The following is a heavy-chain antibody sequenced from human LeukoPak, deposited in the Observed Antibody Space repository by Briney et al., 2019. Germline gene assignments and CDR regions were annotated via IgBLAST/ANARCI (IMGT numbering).Heavy chain of an antibody. Sequence: PGVSLRLSCAASGFTFTNYAMHWVRQTPGKGLQWVGLISSDGRENIYADPVKGRFTVSRDNSKNTLYLQMNSLRPEDTAVYYCVKGLVETTMSYSVDYWGQGALVTVSS. CDR3: VKGLVETTMSYSVDY. CDR2: ISSDGREN. CDR1: GFTFTNYA. J-gene: IGHJ4*02. D-gene: IGHD3-10*02. V-gene: IGHV3-30*18.